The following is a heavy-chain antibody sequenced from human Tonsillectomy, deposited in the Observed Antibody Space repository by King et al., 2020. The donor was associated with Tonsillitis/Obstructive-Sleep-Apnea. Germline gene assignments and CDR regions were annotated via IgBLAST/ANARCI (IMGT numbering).Heavy chain of an antibody. CDR3: ARSVLYGDFGPGY. D-gene: IGHD4-17*01. J-gene: IGHJ4*02. CDR1: GGSFSDFF. Sequence: VQLQQWGAGLLKPSETLSLTCAVYGGSFSDFFWSGIRQPPGKGLEWIGEINHSGSTNYNPSLKSRVTMSVDTSKNQFSLKLSSLTAADTAVYFCARSVLYGDFGPGYWGQGTLVTVSS. CDR2: INHSGST. V-gene: IGHV4-34*01.